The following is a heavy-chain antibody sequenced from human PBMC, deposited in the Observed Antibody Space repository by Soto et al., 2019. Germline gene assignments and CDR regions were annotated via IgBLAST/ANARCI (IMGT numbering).Heavy chain of an antibody. CDR3: ARLAYCGGDCYSGWFDP. V-gene: IGHV4-39*01. J-gene: IGHJ5*02. D-gene: IGHD2-21*01. CDR1: GGSISSSSYY. CDR2: IYYSGST. Sequence: QLQLQESGPGLVKPSETLSLTCTVSGGSISSSSYYWGWIRQPPGKGLEWIGSIYYSGSTYYNPSLKRRVTISVDTSKNQFSLKLSSVTAADTAVYYCARLAYCGGDCYSGWFDPWGQGTLVTVSS.